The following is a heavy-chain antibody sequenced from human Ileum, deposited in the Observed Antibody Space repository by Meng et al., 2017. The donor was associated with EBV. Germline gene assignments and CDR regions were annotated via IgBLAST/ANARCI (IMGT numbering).Heavy chain of an antibody. D-gene: IGHD6-19*01. CDR2: ININTGNP. V-gene: IGHV7-4-1*01. Sequence: QVQLVQSGSELKKPXXSVKFSCQAAGYTFTSSSMNWVRHAPGQGLEWMGWININTGNPTYAQGFTGRFVFSLDTSVSTAYLQIDSLKADDTAVYYCARGNGWRFDYWGQGTMVTVSS. CDR3: ARGNGWRFDY. J-gene: IGHJ4*02. CDR1: GYTFTSSS.